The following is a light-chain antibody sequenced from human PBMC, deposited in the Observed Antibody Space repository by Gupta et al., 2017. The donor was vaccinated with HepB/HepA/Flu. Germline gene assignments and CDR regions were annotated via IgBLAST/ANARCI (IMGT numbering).Light chain of an antibody. J-gene: IGKJ1*01. CDR3: QRNDTTRT. CDR1: QNIINW. CDR2: KAS. V-gene: IGKV1-5*03. Sequence: DMQMTQSPSTLSASVGDRVTITCRTSQNIINWLAWYQQKPVEAPKVLIYKASNLGSGVPSRSSGSGYGTEFTLTISSLQADDSATYYCQRNDTTRTFGQGTKVEVK.